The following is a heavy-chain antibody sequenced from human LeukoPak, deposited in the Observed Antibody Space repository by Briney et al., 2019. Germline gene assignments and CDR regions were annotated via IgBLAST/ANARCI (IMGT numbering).Heavy chain of an antibody. J-gene: IGHJ4*02. CDR2: ISGGGGSA. D-gene: IGHD1/OR15-1a*01. V-gene: IGHV3-23*01. Sequence: GGSLRLSCAASGFTFSSYAMSWVRQAPGKGLEWVSAISGGGGSANYADSVKGRFTVSRDNSKNTLYLLLNSLRAEETAVYYCAKASRIIGTIDYWGQGTLVTVSS. CDR3: AKASRIIGTIDY. CDR1: GFTFSSYA.